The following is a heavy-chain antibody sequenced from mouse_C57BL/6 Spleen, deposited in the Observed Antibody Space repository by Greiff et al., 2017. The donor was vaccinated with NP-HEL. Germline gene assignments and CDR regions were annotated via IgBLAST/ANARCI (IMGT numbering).Heavy chain of an antibody. D-gene: IGHD1-1*01. CDR3: TRKRDYGSSYDD. V-gene: IGHV1-15*01. CDR2: IDPETGGT. J-gene: IGHJ2*01. Sequence: QVQLQQSGAELVRPGASVTLSCKASGYTFTDYEMHWVKQTPVHGLEWIGAIDPETGGTAYNQKFKGKAILTADTSSSTAYMELRSLTSEDSAVYYCTRKRDYGSSYDDWGQGTTLTVSS. CDR1: GYTFTDYE.